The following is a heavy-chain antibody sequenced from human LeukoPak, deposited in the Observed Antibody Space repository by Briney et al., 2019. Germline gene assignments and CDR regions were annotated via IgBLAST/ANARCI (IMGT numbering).Heavy chain of an antibody. Sequence: GGSLRLSCAASGFTISSNYMSWVRQAPGKGLEWVSVIYSGGSTYYAESVKGRFTISRDNSRNTLYLQMNSLRAEDAALYYCATRPASETYFGIFDYWGLGTLVTVSS. V-gene: IGHV3-53*01. J-gene: IGHJ4*02. D-gene: IGHD1-26*01. CDR1: GFTISSNY. CDR3: ATRPASETYFGIFDY. CDR2: IYSGGST.